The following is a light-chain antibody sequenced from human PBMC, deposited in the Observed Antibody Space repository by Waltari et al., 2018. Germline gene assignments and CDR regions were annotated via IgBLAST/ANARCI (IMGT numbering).Light chain of an antibody. Sequence: EIVMTQSPATLSASPGERVTLSCRASQSVNSRLAWYQQKPGQAPTLLIYGASTRATGIPARFSGSGSATEFTLTISSLQSEDFAVYYCQQYNDWPLTFGQGTKVEI. CDR3: QQYNDWPLT. V-gene: IGKV3-15*01. CDR2: GAS. CDR1: QSVNSR. J-gene: IGKJ1*01.